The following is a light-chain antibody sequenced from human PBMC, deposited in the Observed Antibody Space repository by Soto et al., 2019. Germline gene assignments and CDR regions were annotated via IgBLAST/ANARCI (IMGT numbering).Light chain of an antibody. CDR1: SSDVGSYNL. Sequence: QSVLTQPASVSGSPGQSITISCTGTSSDVGSYNLVSWYQQHPGKAPKLMIYEDSKRPSGVSNRFSGSKSGNTASLTISGLQIEDEADYYCCSYADISTYVFGTGTKVTVL. CDR2: EDS. CDR3: CSYADISTYV. J-gene: IGLJ1*01. V-gene: IGLV2-23*01.